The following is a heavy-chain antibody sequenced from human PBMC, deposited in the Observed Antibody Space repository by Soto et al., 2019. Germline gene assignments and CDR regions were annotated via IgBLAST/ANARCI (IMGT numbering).Heavy chain of an antibody. Sequence: QVQLVESGGGVVQPGTSLRLSCAASGFTFTNYGMLWVRQAPGRGLEWLAIISYDASNKYYADSVKGRFTISRDNSKNTFYLQMNSLRAEDTAVYYCAKDRAAGGSPFDFWGLGAQVTVSS. CDR1: GFTFTNYG. D-gene: IGHD2-15*01. J-gene: IGHJ4*02. CDR3: AKDRAAGGSPFDF. CDR2: ISYDASNK. V-gene: IGHV3-30*18.